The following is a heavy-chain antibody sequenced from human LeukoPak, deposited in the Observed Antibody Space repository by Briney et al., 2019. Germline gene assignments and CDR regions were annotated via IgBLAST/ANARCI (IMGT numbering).Heavy chain of an antibody. CDR2: IHSDGSDT. CDR1: GFIFSSYW. CDR3: TRDAVVVVGPGFDV. D-gene: IGHD3-22*01. V-gene: IGHV3-74*01. Sequence: GGSLRLSCAASGFIFSSYWMHWVRQAPGKGLVWVSRIHSDGSDTTYADSVKGRFTISRDNAKNTLYLQMNSLRAEDTAVYYCTRDAVVVVGPGFDVWGQGTLVTVSS. J-gene: IGHJ4*02.